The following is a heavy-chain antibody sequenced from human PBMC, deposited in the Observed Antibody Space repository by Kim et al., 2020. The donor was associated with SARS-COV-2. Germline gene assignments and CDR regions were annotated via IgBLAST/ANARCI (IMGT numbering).Heavy chain of an antibody. J-gene: IGHJ4*02. D-gene: IGHD3-16*01. CDR3: AKDYGGSYYTGYFDY. Sequence: SVMCRIAISRDNAKNALFLQMNSLRAEDTAVYYCAKDYGGSYYTGYFDYWGQGTLVTVSS. V-gene: IGHV3-23*01.